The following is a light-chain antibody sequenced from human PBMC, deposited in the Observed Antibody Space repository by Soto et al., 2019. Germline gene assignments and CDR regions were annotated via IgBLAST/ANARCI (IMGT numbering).Light chain of an antibody. CDR3: QKYNSAPLT. V-gene: IGKV1-27*01. CDR2: ATS. J-gene: IGKJ4*01. CDR1: QGINSY. Sequence: DIQMTQSPSSLSASVGDRVTITCQASQGINSYLAWYQQKPGKVPKLLIYATSTLQSGVPSRFSGSGFGTDFTLTISSLQPEDVATYYCQKYNSAPLTFGGGTKVEIK.